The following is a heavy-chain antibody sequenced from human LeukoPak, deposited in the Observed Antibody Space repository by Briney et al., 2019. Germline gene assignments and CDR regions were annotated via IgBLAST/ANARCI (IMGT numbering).Heavy chain of an antibody. V-gene: IGHV1-46*01. CDR2: INPSGGST. D-gene: IGHD5-18*01. CDR1: GYTFTSYY. CDR3: ARGAAMVGTYYFDY. J-gene: IGHJ4*02. Sequence: ASVKDSCKASGYTFTSYYLHWVRQPPAQELEWMGIINPSGGSTSYAQKFQGRVTMTRDTSTSTVYMELSSLRSEDTAVYYCARGAAMVGTYYFDYWGQGTLVTVSS.